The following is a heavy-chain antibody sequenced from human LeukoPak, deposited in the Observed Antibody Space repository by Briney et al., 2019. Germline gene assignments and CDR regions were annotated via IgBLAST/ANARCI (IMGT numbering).Heavy chain of an antibody. CDR3: ARATITMMVGIPADAFDI. Sequence: PSETLSLACAVYGYSISSGYYWGWIRQPPGKGLEWIGGIYHSGSTYYSPSLKSRVTISVDTSKNQFSLKLSSVTAADTAVYYCARATITMMVGIPADAFDIWGQGTMVTVSS. D-gene: IGHD3-22*01. J-gene: IGHJ3*02. CDR1: GYSISSGYY. CDR2: IYHSGST. V-gene: IGHV4-38-2*01.